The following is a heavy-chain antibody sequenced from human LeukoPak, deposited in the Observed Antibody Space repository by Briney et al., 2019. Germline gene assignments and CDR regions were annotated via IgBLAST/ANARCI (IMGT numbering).Heavy chain of an antibody. D-gene: IGHD6-13*01. Sequence: SETLSLTCTVSGGSISGTDNYWGWIRQPPGKGLEWIAYIYYSGSTYYNPSLKSRVSISVDTSKNQFSLKLSSVTAADTAVYYCARGDSSSWSFKIWGQGTLVTVSS. J-gene: IGHJ4*02. CDR2: IYYSGST. CDR1: GGSISGTDNY. V-gene: IGHV4-30-4*08. CDR3: ARGDSSSWSFKI.